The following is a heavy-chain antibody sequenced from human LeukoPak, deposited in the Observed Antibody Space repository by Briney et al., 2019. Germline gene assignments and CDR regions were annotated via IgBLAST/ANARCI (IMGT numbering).Heavy chain of an antibody. CDR3: ARHGPLYDIWSAQFYFDY. V-gene: IGHV4-59*08. Sequence: PSETLPLTCTVSGGSISTFYWSWIRQRPGKGLEWIGYIYYSRSTNNNPSLKSRVTISVDMSKSQFSLTLSSVTAADTALYYCARHGPLYDIWSAQFYFDYWGQGTLVAVS. CDR2: IYYSRST. D-gene: IGHD3-3*01. CDR1: GGSISTFY. J-gene: IGHJ4*02.